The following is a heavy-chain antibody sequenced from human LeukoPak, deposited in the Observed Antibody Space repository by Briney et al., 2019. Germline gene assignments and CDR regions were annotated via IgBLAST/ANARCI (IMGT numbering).Heavy chain of an antibody. J-gene: IGHJ4*02. V-gene: IGHV3-9*01. CDR1: GFSFDDYA. D-gene: IGHD3-3*01. CDR2: ISWNSGSI. CDR3: ARDESGSDY. Sequence: GRSLRLSCAVSGFSFDDYAMHWVRQAPGKGLEWVSGISWNSGSIGYAESVKGRFTISRDNAKNSLYLQMNSLRAEDTALYYCARDESGSDYWGQGTLVTVSS.